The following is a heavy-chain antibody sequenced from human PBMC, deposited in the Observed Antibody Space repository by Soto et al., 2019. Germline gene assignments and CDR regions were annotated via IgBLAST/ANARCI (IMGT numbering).Heavy chain of an antibody. CDR2: IYYSGST. CDR1: GGSISSYY. Sequence: SETLSLTCTVSGGSISSYYWSWIRQPPGKGLEWIGYIYYSGSTNYNPSLKSRVTISVDTSKNQFSLKLSSVTAADTAVYYCSVWTRYYYYMDVWGKGTTDTVSS. CDR3: SVWTRYYYYMDV. V-gene: IGHV4-59*01. J-gene: IGHJ6*03. D-gene: IGHD1-1*01.